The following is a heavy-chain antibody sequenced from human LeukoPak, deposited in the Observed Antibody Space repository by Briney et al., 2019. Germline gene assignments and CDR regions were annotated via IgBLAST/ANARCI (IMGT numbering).Heavy chain of an antibody. D-gene: IGHD3-22*01. CDR2: INPNSGGT. V-gene: IGHV1-2*02. J-gene: IGHJ3*02. CDR1: GYTFTGYY. CDR3: ASITMIEEQGAFDI. Sequence: GASVKVSCKASGYTFTGYYMHWVRQAPGQGLEWMGWINPNSGGTNYAQKFQGRVTMTRDTSISTAYMELSRLRSDDTAVYYCASITMIEEQGAFDIWGQGTMVTVSS.